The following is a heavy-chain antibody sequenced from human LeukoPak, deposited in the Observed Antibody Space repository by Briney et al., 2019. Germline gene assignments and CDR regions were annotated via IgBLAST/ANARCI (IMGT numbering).Heavy chain of an antibody. J-gene: IGHJ4*02. CDR1: GFTVSSNY. CDR3: ARGAGRGGYYFDY. V-gene: IGHV3-53*01. Sequence: GGSLRLSCAASGFTVSSNYMSWVRQAPGKGLEWVSVIYSGGSTYYADSVKGRFTISRDNSKNSLYLQMNSLRDEDTAVYYCARGAGRGGYYFDYWGQGTLVSVSS. D-gene: IGHD6-13*01. CDR2: IYSGGST.